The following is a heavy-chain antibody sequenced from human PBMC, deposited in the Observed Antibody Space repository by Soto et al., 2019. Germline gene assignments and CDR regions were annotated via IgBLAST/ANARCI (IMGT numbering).Heavy chain of an antibody. J-gene: IGHJ6*02. D-gene: IGHD2-15*01. V-gene: IGHV1-69*08. Sequence: QVQLVQSGAEVKKPGSSVKVSCKASGGTFSSYTISWVRQAPGQGLEWMGRIIPILGIANYAQKFQGRVTITADKSTSTAYMELSSLGSEDTAVYYCAREWQDIVVVVAAYYGMDVWGQGTTVTVSS. CDR3: AREWQDIVVVVAAYYGMDV. CDR1: GGTFSSYT. CDR2: IIPILGIA.